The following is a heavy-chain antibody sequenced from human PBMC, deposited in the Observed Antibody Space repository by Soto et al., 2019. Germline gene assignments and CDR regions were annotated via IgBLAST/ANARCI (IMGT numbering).Heavy chain of an antibody. D-gene: IGHD6-6*01. CDR2: IIPIFGTA. CDR1: GGTFSSYA. J-gene: IGHJ6*02. V-gene: IGHV1-69*13. CDR3: ARGKAAHDYYYYGMDV. Sequence: ASVKVSCRASGGTFSSYAISWVRQAPGQGLEWMGGIIPIFGTANYAQKFQGRVTITADESTSTAYMELSSLRSEDTAVYYCARGKAAHDYYYYGMDVWGQGTTVTVSS.